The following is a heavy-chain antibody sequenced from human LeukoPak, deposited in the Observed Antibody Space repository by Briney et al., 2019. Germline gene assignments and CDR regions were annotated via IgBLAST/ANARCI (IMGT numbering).Heavy chain of an antibody. CDR2: INHSGST. CDR1: GGSFSGYY. J-gene: IGHJ4*02. D-gene: IGHD2-15*01. Sequence: SETLSLTCAVYGGSFSGYYWSWIRQPPGKGLEWIGEINHSGSTNYNPSLKSRVTISVDTSKNQFSLKLSSVTAADTAVYYCAREARSVVVTATSFFDYWGQGTLVTVSS. CDR3: AREARSVVVTATSFFDY. V-gene: IGHV4-34*01.